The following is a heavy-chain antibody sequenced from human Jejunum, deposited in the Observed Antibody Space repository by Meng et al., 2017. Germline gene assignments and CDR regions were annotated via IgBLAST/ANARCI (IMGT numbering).Heavy chain of an antibody. D-gene: IGHD6-19*01. V-gene: IGHV3-48*03. CDR1: GIIFSTSD. Sequence: GGSLRLSCAVSGIIFSTSDMNWVRQAPGKGLEWVSYLGSSGTRYYADSVKGRFTVSRDNAENSLYLQMNDLRADDTAIYYCARCPAVTGRAIDYWGQGTLVTVSS. J-gene: IGHJ4*02. CDR3: ARCPAVTGRAIDY. CDR2: LGSSGTR.